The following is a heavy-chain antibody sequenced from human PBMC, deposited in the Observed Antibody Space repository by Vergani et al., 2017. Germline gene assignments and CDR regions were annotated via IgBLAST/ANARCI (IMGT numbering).Heavy chain of an antibody. CDR1: GGTFSSYA. D-gene: IGHD2-2*01. CDR3: ARGDSAAMNY. Sequence: QVQLVQSGAEVKKPGSSVKVSCKASGGTFSSYAISWVRQAPGQGLEWLGRIIPILGTANYAQKFQGRVTITADESTRTAYMELSSLRTDDTAVYYCARGDSAAMNYWGQGTLVTVSS. V-gene: IGHV1-69*11. J-gene: IGHJ4*02. CDR2: IIPILGTA.